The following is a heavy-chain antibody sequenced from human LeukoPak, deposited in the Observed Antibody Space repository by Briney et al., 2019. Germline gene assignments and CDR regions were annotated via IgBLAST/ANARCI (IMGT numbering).Heavy chain of an antibody. CDR3: AKVSPSNDIVAVVDALFDY. J-gene: IGHJ4*02. CDR1: GFTFSSYA. D-gene: IGHD2-15*01. V-gene: IGHV3-23*01. Sequence: GGSLRLSCAASGFTFSSYAMSWVRQAPGKGLEWVSAISCSGGSTYYADSVKGRFTISRDNSKNTLYLQMNSLRAEDTAVYYCAKVSPSNDIVAVVDALFDYWGQGTLVTVSS. CDR2: ISCSGGST.